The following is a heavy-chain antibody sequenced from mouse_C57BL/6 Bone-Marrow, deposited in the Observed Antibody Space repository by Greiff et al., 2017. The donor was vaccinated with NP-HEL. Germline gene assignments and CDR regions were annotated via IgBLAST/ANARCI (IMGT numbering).Heavy chain of an antibody. CDR1: GYSITSGYY. CDR3: ARDRDYGTAWFAY. Sequence: EVKLQESGPGLVKPSQSLSLTCSVTGYSITSGYYWNWIRQFPGNKLEWMGYISYDGSNNYNPSLKNRISITPDTSKNQFFLKLNSVTTEDTATYYCARDRDYGTAWFAYWGQGTLVTVSA. CDR2: ISYDGSN. J-gene: IGHJ3*01. V-gene: IGHV3-6*01. D-gene: IGHD1-1*01.